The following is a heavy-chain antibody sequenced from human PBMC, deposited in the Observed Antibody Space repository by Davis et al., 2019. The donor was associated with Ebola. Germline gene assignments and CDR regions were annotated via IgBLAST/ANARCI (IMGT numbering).Heavy chain of an antibody. V-gene: IGHV4-34*01. CDR3: ARGVTMVRGVTGV. CDR1: GGSFSGYY. Sequence: PSETLSLTCAVYGGSFSGYYWNWIRQPPGKGLEWIGEINHSGSTNYNPSLKSQVTISVDTSKNQFSLKLSSVTAADTAVYYCARGVTMVRGVTGVWGQGTTVTVSS. CDR2: INHSGST. J-gene: IGHJ6*02. D-gene: IGHD3-10*01.